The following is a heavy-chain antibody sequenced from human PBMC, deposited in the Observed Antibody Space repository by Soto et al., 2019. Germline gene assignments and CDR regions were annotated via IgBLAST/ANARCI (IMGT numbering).Heavy chain of an antibody. J-gene: IGHJ4*02. D-gene: IGHD2-15*01. V-gene: IGHV3-30*18. CDR2: ISYDGSNK. CDR3: AKDRDIVVVVAAFDY. Sequence: QVQLVESGGGVVQPGRSLRLSCAASGFTFSSYGMHWVRQAPGKGLEWVAVISYDGSNKYYADSVKGRFTISRDNSKHTLYRQMNCLRGEETAGYYCAKDRDIVVVVAAFDYWGKGTLVTVSS. CDR1: GFTFSSYG.